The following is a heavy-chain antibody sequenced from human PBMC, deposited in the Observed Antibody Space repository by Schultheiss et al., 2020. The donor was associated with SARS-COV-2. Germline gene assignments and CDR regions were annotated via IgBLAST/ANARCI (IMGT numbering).Heavy chain of an antibody. CDR2: IYYSGST. CDR1: GGSISSSSYY. V-gene: IGHV4-39*07. Sequence: SETLSLTCTVSGGSISSSSYYWGWIRQPPGKGLEWIGSIYYSGSTYYNPSLKSRVTISVDTSKNQFSLKLSSVTAADTAVYYCARDCGSSCRGPPDYWGQGTLVTVSS. D-gene: IGHD6-13*01. J-gene: IGHJ4*02. CDR3: ARDCGSSCRGPPDY.